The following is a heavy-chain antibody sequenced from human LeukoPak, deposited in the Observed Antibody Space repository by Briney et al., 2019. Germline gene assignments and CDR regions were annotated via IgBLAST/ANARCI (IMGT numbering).Heavy chain of an antibody. J-gene: IGHJ3*02. CDR2: TYSGGST. V-gene: IGHV3-53*01. CDR1: GFTVSSNY. D-gene: IGHD3-22*01. Sequence: GVSLRLSCAASGFTVSSNYMSWVRQAPGKGLEWVSVTYSGGSTYYADSVKGRFTISRDKSKNTLYLQMNSLRAEDTAVYYCASPSSGQSFDIWGQGTMVT. CDR3: ASPSSGQSFDI.